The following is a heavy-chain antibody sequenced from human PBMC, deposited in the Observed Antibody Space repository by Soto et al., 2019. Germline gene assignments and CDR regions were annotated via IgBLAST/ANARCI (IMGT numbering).Heavy chain of an antibody. V-gene: IGHV1-69*13. CDR1: GGTFGSYA. CDR2: IIPIPGTA. D-gene: IGHD2-2*01. J-gene: IGHJ6*02. Sequence: ASVKVSCKASGGTFGSYAISWVRQAPGQGLEWMGGIIPIPGTANYAQKFQGRVTIAADESTSTAYMELSSLRSEDTAVYYCARSQGSSTSLEIYYYYYYGMASRGQGTSVTVSS. CDR3: ARSQGSSTSLEIYYYYYYGMAS.